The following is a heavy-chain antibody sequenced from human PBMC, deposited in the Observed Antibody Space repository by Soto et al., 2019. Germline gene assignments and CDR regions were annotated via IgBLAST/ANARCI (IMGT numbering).Heavy chain of an antibody. J-gene: IGHJ4*02. CDR1: GFTFSSYG. Sequence: GGSLRLSCAASGFTFSSYGMHWVRQAPGKGLEWVAVIWYDGSNKYYADSVKGRFTISRDDSKNTLYLQMNSLKTEDTAVYYCTTDHRYDSSGYYPPDYWGQGTLVTVSS. CDR3: TTDHRYDSSGYYPPDY. V-gene: IGHV3-33*08. D-gene: IGHD3-22*01. CDR2: IWYDGSNK.